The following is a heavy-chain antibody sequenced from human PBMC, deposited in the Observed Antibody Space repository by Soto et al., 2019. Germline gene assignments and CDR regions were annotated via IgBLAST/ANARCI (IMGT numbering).Heavy chain of an antibody. J-gene: IGHJ4*02. CDR3: AREDSSGYSFDY. CDR2: IYYSGST. D-gene: IGHD3-22*01. CDR1: GGSISSYY. Sequence: PSETLSLTCTVSGGSISSYYWSWMRQPPGKGLEWIGYIYYSGSTNYNPSLKSRVTISVDTSKNQFSLKLSSVTAADTAVYYCAREDSSGYSFDYWGQGTLVTVSS. V-gene: IGHV4-59*01.